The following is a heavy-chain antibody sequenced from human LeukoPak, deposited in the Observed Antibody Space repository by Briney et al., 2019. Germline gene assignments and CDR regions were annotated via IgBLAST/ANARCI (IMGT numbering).Heavy chain of an antibody. Sequence: SETLSLTCTVSGGSISSYYWSWIRQPPGKGLEWIGYIYYSGSTNYNPSLKSRVTISVDTSKNQFSLKLSSATAADTAVYYCARVRGSGNDAFDILGQGTMVTVSS. D-gene: IGHD3-10*01. V-gene: IGHV4-59*01. CDR2: IYYSGST. CDR3: ARVRGSGNDAFDI. J-gene: IGHJ3*02. CDR1: GGSISSYY.